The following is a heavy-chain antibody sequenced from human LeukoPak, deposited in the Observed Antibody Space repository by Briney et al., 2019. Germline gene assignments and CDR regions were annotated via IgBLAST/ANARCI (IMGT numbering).Heavy chain of an antibody. V-gene: IGHV3-30*02. CDR1: GFTFSSYG. Sequence: GGSLRLSCAASGFTFSSYGMHWVRQAPGKGLEWVAFIRYDGTNKNYVDSLKGRFTISRDNSKNTLYLQMNSLRAEDTAVYYCARVPLEREQQLVRDYWGQGTLVTVSS. CDR2: IRYDGTNK. D-gene: IGHD6-13*01. J-gene: IGHJ4*02. CDR3: ARVPLEREQQLVRDY.